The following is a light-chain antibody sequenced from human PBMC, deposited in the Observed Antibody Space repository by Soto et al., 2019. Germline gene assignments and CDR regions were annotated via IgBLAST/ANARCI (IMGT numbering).Light chain of an antibody. J-gene: IGLJ2*01. CDR1: ALPKQY. CDR2: KDS. Sequence: SYELTQSTSVSVSPGQTARITCSGDALPKQYAYWYQQKPGQAPVLVIYKDSERPSGIPERFSGSSSGTTVTLTINGVQAEDEADYYCQSADSSGTYVVFGGGTKLTVL. CDR3: QSADSSGTYVV. V-gene: IGLV3-25*03.